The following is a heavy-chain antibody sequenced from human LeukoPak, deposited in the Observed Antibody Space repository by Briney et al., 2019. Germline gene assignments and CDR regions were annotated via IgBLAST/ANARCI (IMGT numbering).Heavy chain of an antibody. CDR3: RAYDTSGYLWAYNLDV. V-gene: IGHV3-66*01. J-gene: IGHJ6*01. Sequence: GGSLRLSCAASGFTVSADYMSWLRQAPGKGLDWVSIIYSSAYIYYADFVKGRFTISRDNSKNMLYLQMNNLRAEDTAVYYCRAYDTSGYLWAYNLDVWGQGTTVTVSS. CDR1: GFTVSADY. D-gene: IGHD3-22*01. CDR2: IYSSAYI.